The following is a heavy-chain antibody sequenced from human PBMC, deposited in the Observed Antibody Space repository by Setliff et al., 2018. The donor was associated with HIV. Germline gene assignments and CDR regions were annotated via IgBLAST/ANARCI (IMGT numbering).Heavy chain of an antibody. J-gene: IGHJ4*02. D-gene: IGHD3-10*01. CDR1: GYPFNNFG. CDR3: ATDRTQTGISMVRGRLTDPARYPLDY. V-gene: IGHV1-18*01. Sequence: WASVKVSCKASGYPFNNFGISWVRQAPGQGLEWLAWINVYSGGTNFAQRFQGRVTMTRDASTGTAYMELRNLRSDDTAVYYCATDRTQTGISMVRGRLTDPARYPLDYWGPGTLVTVSS. CDR2: INVYSGGT.